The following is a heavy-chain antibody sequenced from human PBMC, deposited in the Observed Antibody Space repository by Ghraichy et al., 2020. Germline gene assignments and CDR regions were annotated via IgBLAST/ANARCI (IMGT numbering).Heavy chain of an antibody. Sequence: SETLSLTCTVSGGSISSSSYYWGWIRQPPGKGLEWIGSIYYSGSTYYNPSLKSRVTISVDTSKNQFSLKLSSVTAADTAVYYCARQRWGEYDIVWTGTTSLYWFDPWGQGTLVTVSS. J-gene: IGHJ5*02. V-gene: IGHV4-39*01. CDR1: GGSISSSSYY. CDR2: IYYSGST. CDR3: ARQRWGEYDIVWTGTTSLYWFDP. D-gene: IGHD1-1*01.